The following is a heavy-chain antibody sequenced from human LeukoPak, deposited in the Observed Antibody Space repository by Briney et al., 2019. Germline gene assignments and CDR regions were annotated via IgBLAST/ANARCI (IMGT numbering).Heavy chain of an antibody. CDR1: GFTFSSYW. D-gene: IGHD2-8*02. V-gene: IGHV3-74*01. Sequence: PGGSLRLSRAVSGFTFSSYWMHWVRHAPGKGLVWVSRINSDGSSTNYADSVKGRFTISRDNAKNTLYLQMNSLRDEDTAVYYCAREFRVLPDIWGQGTLVTVSS. J-gene: IGHJ3*02. CDR3: AREFRVLPDI. CDR2: INSDGSST.